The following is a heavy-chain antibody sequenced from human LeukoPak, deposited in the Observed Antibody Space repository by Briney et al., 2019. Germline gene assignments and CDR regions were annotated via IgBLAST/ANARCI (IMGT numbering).Heavy chain of an antibody. Sequence: GASVKVSCKASGYTFTSCGIGRVRDAPGQGLEWMGWISAYNGKTNYAQKLHGRVTMTTDTSTSTACMELRSLRSDDTAVYYCARGPHSDNDYGDPYYFDYWGQGTLVTVSS. CDR2: ISAYNGKT. J-gene: IGHJ4*02. CDR3: ARGPHSDNDYGDPYYFDY. CDR1: GYTFTSCG. V-gene: IGHV1-18*01. D-gene: IGHD4-17*01.